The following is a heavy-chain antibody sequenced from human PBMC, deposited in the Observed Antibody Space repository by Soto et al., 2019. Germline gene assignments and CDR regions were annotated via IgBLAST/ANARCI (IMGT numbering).Heavy chain of an antibody. CDR3: ARAPPRSYGLVYYFDY. D-gene: IGHD2-15*01. J-gene: IGHJ4*02. CDR1: GGSFSGYY. CDR2: INHSGST. Sequence: SETLSLTFAVYGGSFSGYYWSWIRQPPGKGLEWIGEINHSGSTNYNPSLKSRVTISVDTSKNQFSLKLSSVTAADTAVYYCARAPPRSYGLVYYFDYWGQGTLVTVSS. V-gene: IGHV4-34*01.